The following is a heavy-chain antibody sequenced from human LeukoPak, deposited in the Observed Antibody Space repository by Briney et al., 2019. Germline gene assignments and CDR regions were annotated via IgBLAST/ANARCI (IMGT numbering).Heavy chain of an antibody. D-gene: IGHD3-22*01. J-gene: IGHJ4*02. CDR1: GLTFSSYT. CDR2: ISSSGSTT. CDR3: AKEGVDSSGYYYNYFDY. V-gene: IGHV3-48*01. Sequence: GGSLRLSCAASGLTFSSYTMNWVRQAPGKGLEWVSYISSSGSTTYYADSVKGRFTISRDNAKNSLYLQMKSLRAEDTAVYYCAKEGVDSSGYYYNYFDYWGQGTLVTVSS.